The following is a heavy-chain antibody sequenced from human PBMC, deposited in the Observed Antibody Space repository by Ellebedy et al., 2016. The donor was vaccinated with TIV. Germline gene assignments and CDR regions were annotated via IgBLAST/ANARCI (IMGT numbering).Heavy chain of an antibody. CDR1: GFTFSNSG. CDR3: ATAVATGGLIEAADC. D-gene: IGHD5-12*01. Sequence: SVKVSXXASGFTFSNSGVQWVRQARGQRLEWIGWIALGSGNAKYAQKFQGRVTLTRDMSTSTAYMELSSLRSDDTAVYYCATAVATGGLIEAADCWGQGTLVTVSS. V-gene: IGHV1-58*01. CDR2: IALGSGNA. J-gene: IGHJ4*02.